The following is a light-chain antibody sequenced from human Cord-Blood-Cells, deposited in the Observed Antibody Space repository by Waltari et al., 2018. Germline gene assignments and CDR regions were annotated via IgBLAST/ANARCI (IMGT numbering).Light chain of an antibody. Sequence: EIVLTQSPGTLSLSPGERATLSCRASQSVSSSYLAWYQQKPGQAPRLLIYGASNRATGIPYRFSGSGSGTDFTLTISRLEPEDFAVYYCQQYGSSPPWTFGQGTKVEIK. CDR2: GAS. CDR3: QQYGSSPPWT. V-gene: IGKV3-20*01. CDR1: QSVSSSY. J-gene: IGKJ1*01.